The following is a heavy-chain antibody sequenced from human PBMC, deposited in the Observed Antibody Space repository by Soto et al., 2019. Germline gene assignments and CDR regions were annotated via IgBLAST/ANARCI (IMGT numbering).Heavy chain of an antibody. V-gene: IGHV4-30-4*01. CDR1: GGSISSGDYY. Sequence: SETLSLTCTVSGGSISSGDYYWSWIRQPPGKDRVWIGNIYYSARAYYNPSLKSRVTISVDTSNDQFSLKLSSVTAADTAVYYCARAFGGSYGEDLNFDFWGQGTLVTVSS. CDR3: ARAFGGSYGEDLNFDF. CDR2: IYYSARA. J-gene: IGHJ4*02. D-gene: IGHD1-26*01.